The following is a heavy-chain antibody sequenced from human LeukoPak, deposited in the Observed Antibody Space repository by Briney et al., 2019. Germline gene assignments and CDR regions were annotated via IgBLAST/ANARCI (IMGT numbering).Heavy chain of an antibody. CDR2: INPGDSDT. V-gene: IGHV5-51*01. CDR3: ARVRCSSTRCYTHDY. CDR1: GYSFTSYW. Sequence: GESPKISCKGSGYSFTSYWIGWVRQMPGKGLEWMGIINPGDSDTRYSPSFQGQVTISADKSISTAYLQWSSLKASDTAMYYCARVRCSSTRCYTHDYWGQGTLVTVSS. J-gene: IGHJ4*02. D-gene: IGHD2-2*02.